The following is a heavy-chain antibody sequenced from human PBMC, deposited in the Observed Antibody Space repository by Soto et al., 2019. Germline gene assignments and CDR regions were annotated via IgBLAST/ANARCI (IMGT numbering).Heavy chain of an antibody. CDR1: GYTFTSYG. J-gene: IGHJ6*03. CDR2: ISAYNGNT. Sequence: EASVKVSCQASGYTFTSYGISWVRQAPGQGLEWMGWISAYNGNTNYAQKLQGRVTMTTDTSTSTAYMELRSLRSDDTAVYYCARDTLPLSYYYYYMDVWGKGTTVTVSS. CDR3: ARDTLPLSYYYYYMDV. V-gene: IGHV1-18*01.